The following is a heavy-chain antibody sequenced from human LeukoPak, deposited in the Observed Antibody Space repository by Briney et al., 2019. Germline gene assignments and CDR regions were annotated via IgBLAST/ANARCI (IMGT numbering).Heavy chain of an antibody. V-gene: IGHV4-59*01. D-gene: IGHD3-9*01. CDR1: GGSIISYY. CDR2: IYYSGST. Sequence: SETLSLTCTVSGGSIISYYWSWMRQPPGKGLEWIGYIYYSGSTNYNPPLTRGVTISVDTSTNQFSLMLSSVSAADTAVCYCEVMYCDILTGYPYVAFDIWGQGTMVTVSS. J-gene: IGHJ3*02. CDR3: EVMYCDILTGYPYVAFDI.